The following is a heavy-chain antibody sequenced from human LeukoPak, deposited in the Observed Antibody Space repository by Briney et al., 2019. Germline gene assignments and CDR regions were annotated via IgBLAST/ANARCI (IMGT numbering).Heavy chain of an antibody. CDR1: GFTFSSYA. Sequence: PGGSLRLSCAASGFTFSSYAMSWVRQASGKGLDWVSAISGSGGIPYYADSVKGRFTISRDNSKNTLYLQMNSLRAEDTAVYYCARTYSGSYHIDYWGQGTLVTVSS. J-gene: IGHJ4*02. V-gene: IGHV3-23*01. CDR2: ISGSGGIP. D-gene: IGHD1-26*01. CDR3: ARTYSGSYHIDY.